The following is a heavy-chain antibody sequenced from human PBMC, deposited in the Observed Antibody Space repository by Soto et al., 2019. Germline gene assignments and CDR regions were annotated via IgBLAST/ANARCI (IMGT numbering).Heavy chain of an antibody. CDR3: AKDTYIIVGGTHIDF. CDR1: GFTFDDYA. V-gene: IGHV3-9*01. Sequence: EVHLVESGGGLVQPGRSLRLSCAASGFTFDDYAMHWVRQAPGKGLEWVSGISWNSDSTGYADSVKGRFTISRDNAKNPLFLQMNSLRAEDTALYFCAKDTYIIVGGTHIDFCGRGTLVSVSS. J-gene: IGHJ4*02. D-gene: IGHD1-26*01. CDR2: ISWNSDST.